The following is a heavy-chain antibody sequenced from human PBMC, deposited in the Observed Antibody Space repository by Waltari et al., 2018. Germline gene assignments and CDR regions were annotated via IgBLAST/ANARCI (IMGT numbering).Heavy chain of an antibody. J-gene: IGHJ3*02. Sequence: VQLVESGGGLVKPGGSLRLSCAASGFTFSSYSMNWVRQAPGKGLEWMGGIIPIFGTANYAQKFQGRVTITADESTSTAYMELSSLRSEDTAVYYCAEYSGSYLDAFDIWGQGTMVTVSS. CDR1: GFTFSSYS. V-gene: IGHV1-69*01. D-gene: IGHD1-26*01. CDR3: AEYSGSYLDAFDI. CDR2: IIPIFGTA.